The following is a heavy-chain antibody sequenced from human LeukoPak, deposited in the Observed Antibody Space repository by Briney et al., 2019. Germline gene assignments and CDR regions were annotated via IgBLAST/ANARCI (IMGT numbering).Heavy chain of an antibody. Sequence: GGSLRLSCVASGFTFRSYWMTWVRQAPGKGLEWVANIKPDGSEIYYEDSVKDRFIISRDNAENSLFLQMNNLRAEDTAVYYCARDLNWETYWGQGTLVSVSS. CDR2: IKPDGSEI. CDR1: GFTFRSYW. D-gene: IGHD7-27*01. V-gene: IGHV3-7*01. J-gene: IGHJ4*02. CDR3: ARDLNWETY.